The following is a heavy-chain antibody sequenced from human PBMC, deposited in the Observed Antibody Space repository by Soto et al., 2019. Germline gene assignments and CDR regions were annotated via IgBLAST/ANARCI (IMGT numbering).Heavy chain of an antibody. CDR1: GYTFTSYG. CDR3: ARIIADRGGEGDY. V-gene: IGHV1-18*01. D-gene: IGHD3-16*01. CDR2: INSYNGNT. Sequence: QLVQSGAEVKKPGASVKVSCKASGYTFTSYGISWVRQAPGQGLEWMGWINSYNGNTNYAQKFQGRVTMTTDTSTTTAYMGLRSLGSDDTAVYYCARIIADRGGEGDYWGQGTLVTVSS. J-gene: IGHJ4*02.